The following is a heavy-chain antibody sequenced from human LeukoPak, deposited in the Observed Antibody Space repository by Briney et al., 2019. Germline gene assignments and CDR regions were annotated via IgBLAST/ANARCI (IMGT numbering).Heavy chain of an antibody. CDR2: IYYRGRT. Sequence: SETLSLTCSVSNASIISSSYYWGWIRQPPGKGLEWIGSIYYRGRTYYNPSLKIRVTISADTSKNQFSLNLNSVTAADTAVYYCARGSTILAGGGVDFDYWGQGTLVTVSS. D-gene: IGHD3-3*01. CDR1: NASIISSSYY. V-gene: IGHV4-39*01. J-gene: IGHJ4*02. CDR3: ARGSTILAGGGVDFDY.